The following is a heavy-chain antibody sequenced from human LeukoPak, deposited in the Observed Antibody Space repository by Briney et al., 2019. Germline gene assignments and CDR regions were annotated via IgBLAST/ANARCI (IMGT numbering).Heavy chain of an antibody. V-gene: IGHV1-2*02. Sequence: ASVKVSCKASGYIFNGYYIHRVRQAPGQGPEWMGWINPNNGDTKCAQKFKGRVTMTRDTSISTAYMELSSLRSDDTAFYYCARNGQLLSGGNWFDPWGQGALVTVSS. D-gene: IGHD2-2*01. CDR1: GYIFNGYY. J-gene: IGHJ5*02. CDR2: INPNNGDT. CDR3: ARNGQLLSGGNWFDP.